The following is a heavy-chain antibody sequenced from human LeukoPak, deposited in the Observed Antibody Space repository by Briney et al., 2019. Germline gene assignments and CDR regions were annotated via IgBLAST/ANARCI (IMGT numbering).Heavy chain of an antibody. CDR1: GGSISSYY. D-gene: IGHD3-3*01. J-gene: IGHJ6*03. Sequence: SETLSLTCTVSGGSISSYYWSWIRQPPGKGLEWIGYIYYSGSTNYNPSLKSRVTISVDTSKNQFSLKLSSVTAADTAVYYCARDNREYDFYSPLNYYYYMDVWGKGTTVTVSS. V-gene: IGHV4-59*01. CDR2: IYYSGST. CDR3: ARDNREYDFYSPLNYYYYMDV.